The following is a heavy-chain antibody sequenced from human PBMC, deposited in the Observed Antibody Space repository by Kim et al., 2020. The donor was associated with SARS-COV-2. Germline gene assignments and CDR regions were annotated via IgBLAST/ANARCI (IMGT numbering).Heavy chain of an antibody. J-gene: IGHJ4*02. D-gene: IGHD2-21*01. V-gene: IGHV4-59*08. Sequence: SGSTNYNPPLKSRVTISVDTSKNQFSLKLSSVTAADTAVYYCARLGIEVDWGQGTLVTVSS. CDR2: SGST. CDR3: ARLGIEVD.